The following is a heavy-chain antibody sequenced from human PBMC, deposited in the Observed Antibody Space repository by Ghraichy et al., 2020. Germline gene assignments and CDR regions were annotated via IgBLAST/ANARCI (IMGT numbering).Heavy chain of an antibody. CDR1: GFTFSSYS. CDR2: ISSSSSYI. Sequence: GGSLRLSCAASGFTFSSYSMNWVRQAPGKGLEWVSSISSSSSYIYYADSVKGRFTISRDNAKNSLYLQMNSLRAEDTAVYYCAKIISSYFDYWGQGTLVTVSS. CDR3: AKIISSYFDY. J-gene: IGHJ4*02. D-gene: IGHD3-10*01. V-gene: IGHV3-21*01.